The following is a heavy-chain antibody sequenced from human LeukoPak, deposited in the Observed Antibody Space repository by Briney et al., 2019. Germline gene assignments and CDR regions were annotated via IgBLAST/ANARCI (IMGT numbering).Heavy chain of an antibody. CDR3: ARVRELLREAASYNWFDP. CDR2: ISAYNGNT. J-gene: IGHJ5*02. Sequence: ASVKVSCKASGYTFTSYGISWVRLAPGQGLEWMGWISAYNGNTNYAQKLQGRVTMTTDTSTSTAYMELRSLRSDDTAVYYCARVRELLREAASYNWFDPWGQGTLVTVSS. CDR1: GYTFTSYG. D-gene: IGHD1-26*01. V-gene: IGHV1-18*01.